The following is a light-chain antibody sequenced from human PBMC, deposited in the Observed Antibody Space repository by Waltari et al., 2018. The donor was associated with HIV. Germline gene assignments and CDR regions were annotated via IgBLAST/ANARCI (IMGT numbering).Light chain of an antibody. J-gene: IGLJ1*01. CDR3: ASFTSGRLNV. Sequence: QSAITQPASVSGSPGQSITISCTGTSSDVGAYDSVSWYQQHPGKVPKLLIYDVYMRPSRISNRFSGSKSGNTASLTISVLRDEDEADYYCASFTSGRLNVFGTGTKVTVL. CDR1: SSDVGAYDS. V-gene: IGLV2-14*03. CDR2: DVY.